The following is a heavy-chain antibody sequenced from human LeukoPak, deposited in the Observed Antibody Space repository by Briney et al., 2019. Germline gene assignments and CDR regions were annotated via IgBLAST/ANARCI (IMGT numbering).Heavy chain of an antibody. CDR1: GGSISSGGYS. CDR3: ARGARDYYDILTGHDAFDI. Sequence: SETLSLTCAVSGGSISSGGYSWSWIRQPPGKGLEWIGYIYHSGSTYYNPSLKSRVTISVDRSKNQFSLKLSCVTAADTAVYYCARGARDYYDILTGHDAFDIWGQGTMVTVSS. CDR2: IYHSGST. V-gene: IGHV4-30-2*01. J-gene: IGHJ3*02. D-gene: IGHD3-9*01.